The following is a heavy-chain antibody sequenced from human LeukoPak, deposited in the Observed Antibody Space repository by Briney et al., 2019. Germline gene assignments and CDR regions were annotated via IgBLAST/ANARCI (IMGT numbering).Heavy chain of an antibody. J-gene: IGHJ4*02. CDR2: INPNSGGT. Sequence: APVKVSCKASGYTFTGYYMHWVRQAPGQGLEWMGWINPNSGGTNYAQKFQGRVTMTRDTSISTAYMELSRLRSDDTAVYYCARAYGYSFPEGYFDYWGQGTLVTVSS. CDR3: ARAYGYSFPEGYFDY. D-gene: IGHD5-18*01. CDR1: GYTFTGYY. V-gene: IGHV1-2*02.